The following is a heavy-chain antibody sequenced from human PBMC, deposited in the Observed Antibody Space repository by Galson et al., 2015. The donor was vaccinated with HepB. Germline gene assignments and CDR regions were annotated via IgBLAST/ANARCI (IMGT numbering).Heavy chain of an antibody. J-gene: IGHJ5*02. CDR1: GFNILNYA. Sequence: SLRLSCAASGFNILNYALSWVRQAPGKGLEWVSGINSGGNTYYADSVKGRFTISRDNSKNMLYLQMNSLGAEDTAVYYCVKHPYGGTKYNWFDPWGQGTLVTVSS. V-gene: IGHV3-23*01. CDR3: VKHPYGGTKYNWFDP. D-gene: IGHD4-23*01. CDR2: INSGGNT.